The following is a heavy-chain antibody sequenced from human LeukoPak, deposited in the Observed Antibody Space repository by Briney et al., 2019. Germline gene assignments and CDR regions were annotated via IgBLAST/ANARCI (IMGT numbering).Heavy chain of an antibody. J-gene: IGHJ4*02. D-gene: IGHD5-24*01. CDR1: GGSMYNYY. V-gene: IGHV4-4*07. CDR3: ARARAAANNYGEY. CDR2: IYTSEST. Sequence: PSETLSLTCTVSGGSMYNYYWTWIRQSAGEGLGWIGRIYTSESTYYNPSLKSRVTRSIDTSKNQFTLKLSAVTAADTAINYCARARAAANNYGEYWGQGTPVTVSS.